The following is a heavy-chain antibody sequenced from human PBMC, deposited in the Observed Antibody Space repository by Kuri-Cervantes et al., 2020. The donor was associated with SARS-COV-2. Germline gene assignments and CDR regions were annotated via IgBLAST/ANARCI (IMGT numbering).Heavy chain of an antibody. D-gene: IGHD7-27*01. J-gene: IGHJ3*02. V-gene: IGHV3-30*02. CDR3: AKASRPELGIRIVDAFDI. CDR1: GFTFSSYG. Sequence: GGSLRLSCAASGFTFSSYGMHWVRQAPGKGLEWVAFIRYDGSNKYYADSVKGRFTISRDNAKNSLYLQMNSLRAEDMALYYCAKASRPELGIRIVDAFDIWGQGTMVTVSS. CDR2: IRYDGSNK.